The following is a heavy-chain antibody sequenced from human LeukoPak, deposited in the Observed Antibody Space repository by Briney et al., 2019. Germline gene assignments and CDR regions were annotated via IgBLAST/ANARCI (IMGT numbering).Heavy chain of an antibody. CDR3: AKPDCSSTDCYRPTY. CDR2: ISSSGSTI. CDR1: GFTFSDYY. D-gene: IGHD2-2*02. Sequence: GGSLRLSCAASGFTFSDYYMSWIRQAPGKGLEWVSYISSSGSTIYYADSVKGRFTISRDNAKNTLYLQMNSLRAEDTAVYYCAKPDCSSTDCYRPTYWGQGTLVTVSS. J-gene: IGHJ4*02. V-gene: IGHV3-11*01.